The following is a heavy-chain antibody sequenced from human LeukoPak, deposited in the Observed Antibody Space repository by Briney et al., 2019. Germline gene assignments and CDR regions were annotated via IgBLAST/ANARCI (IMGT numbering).Heavy chain of an antibody. Sequence: SVKVSCKPPGGTFSSYTISWVRQAPGQGLEWMGRIIPILGIANYAQKFQGRVTITADKSTSTAYMELSSLRSEDTAVYYCARGSYYDSSGYYLQMAYFDYWGQGTLVTVSS. CDR1: GGTFSSYT. CDR3: ARGSYYDSSGYYLQMAYFDY. CDR2: IIPILGIA. V-gene: IGHV1-69*02. J-gene: IGHJ4*02. D-gene: IGHD3-22*01.